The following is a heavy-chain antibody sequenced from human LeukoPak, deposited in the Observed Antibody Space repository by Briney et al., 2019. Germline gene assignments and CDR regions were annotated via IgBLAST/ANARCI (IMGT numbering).Heavy chain of an antibody. D-gene: IGHD3-10*01. V-gene: IGHV4-34*01. Sequence: SETLSLTCAVYGGSFSGYYWSWIRQPPGEGLEWIGEIYHSGSTNYNPSLKSRVTISVDTSKNQFSLKLSSVTAADTAVYYCARDHGSGSPDDYWGQGTLVTVSS. CDR2: IYHSGST. CDR3: ARDHGSGSPDDY. CDR1: GGSFSGYY. J-gene: IGHJ4*02.